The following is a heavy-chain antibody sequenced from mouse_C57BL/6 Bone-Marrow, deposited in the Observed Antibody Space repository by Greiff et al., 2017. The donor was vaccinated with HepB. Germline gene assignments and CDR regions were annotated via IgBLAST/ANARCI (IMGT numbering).Heavy chain of an antibody. CDR1: GFTFSDYG. CDR3: ARHTTGAY. CDR2: ISSGSSTI. D-gene: IGHD2-12*01. V-gene: IGHV5-17*01. J-gene: IGHJ3*01. Sequence: EVKVVESGGGLVKPGGSLKLSCAASGFTFSDYGMHWVRQAPEKGLEWVAYISSGSSTIYYADTVKGRFTISRDNAKNTLFLQMTSLRSEDTAMYYCARHTTGAYWGQGTLVTVSA.